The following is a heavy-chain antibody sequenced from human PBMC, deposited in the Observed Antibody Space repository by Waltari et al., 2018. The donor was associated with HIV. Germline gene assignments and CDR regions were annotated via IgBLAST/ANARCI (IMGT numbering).Heavy chain of an antibody. CDR2: IKDDGTEA. CDR3: ARGTPLYGLDV. V-gene: IGHV3-7*01. D-gene: IGHD2-15*01. CDR1: GFTFSNTW. J-gene: IGHJ6*02. Sequence: EVILVESGGGLAQPGGSLRLSCAASGFTFSNTWMSWVRQAPGKGLEWVANIKDDGTEAYYLDSVKGRFIISRDNAKDSLSLQMNSLRAEDTAVYYCARGTPLYGLDVWGQGTTVTASS.